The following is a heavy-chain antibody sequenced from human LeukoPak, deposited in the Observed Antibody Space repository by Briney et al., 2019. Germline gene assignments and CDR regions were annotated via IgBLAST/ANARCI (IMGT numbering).Heavy chain of an antibody. J-gene: IGHJ4*02. Sequence: GGSLRLSCAASGFTFSSYAMTWVRQAPGKGLEWVSVITSSGDTTYYADSVKGRLTISRDNSKNTLSLQMNSLRAEDTAIYYCARDLSEKYCIDYWGQGTLVTVSS. CDR3: ARDLSEKYCIDY. D-gene: IGHD2-8*02. CDR1: GFTFSSYA. V-gene: IGHV3-23*01. CDR2: ITSSGDTT.